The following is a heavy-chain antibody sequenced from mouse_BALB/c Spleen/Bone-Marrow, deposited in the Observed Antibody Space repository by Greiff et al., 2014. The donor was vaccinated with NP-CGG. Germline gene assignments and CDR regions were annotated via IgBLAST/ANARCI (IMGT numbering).Heavy chain of an antibody. V-gene: IGHV2-9*02. CDR3: ASMITTAWFAY. D-gene: IGHD2-4*01. CDR1: GFSLTSYG. CDR2: IWAGGST. Sequence: VQLQESGPGLVAPSQSLSITCTVSGFSLTSYGVHWVHQPPGKGLEWLGVIWAGGSTNYNSALMSRLSISKDNSKSQVFLKMNSLQTDDTAMYYCASMITTAWFAYWGQGTLVTVSA. J-gene: IGHJ3*01.